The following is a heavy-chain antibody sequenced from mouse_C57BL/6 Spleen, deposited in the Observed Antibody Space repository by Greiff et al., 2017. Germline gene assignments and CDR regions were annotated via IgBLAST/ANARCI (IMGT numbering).Heavy chain of an antibody. V-gene: IGHV1-82*01. CDR2: IYPGDGDT. J-gene: IGHJ4*01. CDR3: ARRSQTGTGAMDY. D-gene: IGHD4-1*01. Sequence: QVQLQQSGPELVKPGASVKISCKASGYAFSSSWMNWVKQRPGKGLEWIGRIYPGDGDTNYNGKFKGKATLTADKSSSTAYMQLSSLTSEDSAVYCCARRSQTGTGAMDYWGQGTSVTVSS. CDR1: GYAFSSSW.